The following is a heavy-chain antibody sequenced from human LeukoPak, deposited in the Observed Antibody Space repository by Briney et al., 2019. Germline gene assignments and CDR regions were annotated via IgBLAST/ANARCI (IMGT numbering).Heavy chain of an antibody. CDR3: ARIPTATSDAFDI. V-gene: IGHV5-51*01. CDR1: GYSFTSYW. J-gene: IGHJ3*02. D-gene: IGHD2-21*02. Sequence: GESLKISCKGSGYSFTSYWIGWVRQMPGKGLEWMGIIYPGDSDTRYSPSFQGQVTISADKSISTAYLQWSSPKASDTAMYYCARIPTATSDAFDIWGQGTMVTVSS. CDR2: IYPGDSDT.